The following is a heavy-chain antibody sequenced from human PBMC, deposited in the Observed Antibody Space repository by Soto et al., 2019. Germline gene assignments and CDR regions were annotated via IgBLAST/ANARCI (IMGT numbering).Heavy chain of an antibody. D-gene: IGHD2-15*01. CDR1: CDSITSIYH. CDR3: APITVSLSGPYGIHV. Sequence: PSETLYLTCAVSCDSITSIYHWAWIRHPPGRGLEWVASIYHSGTTYYNPSLKSRVTISVDTSKNQFSLNLRSVTAAYSAVYYCAPITVSLSGPYGIHVWGHGTTVTVSS. CDR2: IYHSGTT. J-gene: IGHJ6*02. V-gene: IGHV4-38-2*01.